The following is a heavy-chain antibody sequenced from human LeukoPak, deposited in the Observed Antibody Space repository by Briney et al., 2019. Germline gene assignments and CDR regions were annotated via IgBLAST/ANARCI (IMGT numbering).Heavy chain of an antibody. CDR2: ISSSSSYI. J-gene: IGHJ4*02. CDR3: ASYCSSTSCPTTSFDY. Sequence: NSGGSLRLSCAASGFTFSSYSMYWVRQAPGKGLEWVSSISSSSSYIYYADSVKGRFTISRDNAKNSLYLQMNSLRAEDTAVYYCASYCSSTSCPTTSFDYWGQGTLVTVSS. D-gene: IGHD2-2*01. V-gene: IGHV3-21*01. CDR1: GFTFSSYS.